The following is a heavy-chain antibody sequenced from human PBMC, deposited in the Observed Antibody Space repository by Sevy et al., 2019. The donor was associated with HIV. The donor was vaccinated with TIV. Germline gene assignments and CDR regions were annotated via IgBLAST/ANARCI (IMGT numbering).Heavy chain of an antibody. CDR3: ARDHNFVLDF. V-gene: IGHV6-1*01. D-gene: IGHD1-20*01. CDR1: GDTVSSDSAA. J-gene: IGHJ4*02. CDR2: TYYRSTWDK. Sequence: SQTLSLTCAISGDTVSSDSAAWNWIRQSPARGLEWLGRTYYRSTWDKDYGTSLNSRMTINPDTSKNQFSLQVKSVTPEDTAIYYCARDHNFVLDFWGQGILVTVSS.